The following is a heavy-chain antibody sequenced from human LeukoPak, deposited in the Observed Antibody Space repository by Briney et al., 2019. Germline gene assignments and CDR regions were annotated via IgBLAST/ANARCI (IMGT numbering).Heavy chain of an antibody. V-gene: IGHV3-53*01. CDR3: ARAHNWKYGSFDF. Sequence: GGSLRLSCAASGFTVSSNYMSWVRQAPGKGLEWVSVIYSGGSTYYADSVKGRFTISRDNSKNSLYLQMNSLRAEDTAVYYCARAHNWKYGSFDFWGQGTLVTVSS. D-gene: IGHD1-7*01. CDR2: IYSGGST. J-gene: IGHJ4*02. CDR1: GFTVSSNY.